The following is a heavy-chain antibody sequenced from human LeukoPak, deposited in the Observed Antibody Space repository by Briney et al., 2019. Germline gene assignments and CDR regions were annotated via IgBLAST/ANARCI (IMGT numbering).Heavy chain of an antibody. CDR1: GFTFSSYS. Sequence: GGSLRPSCAASGFTFSSYSMNWVRQAPGKGLEWVSSISSSSSYIYYADSVKGRFTISRDNAKNSLYLQMNSLRAEDTAVYYCARDRGDSSGNDAFDIWGQGTMVTVSS. CDR3: ARDRGDSSGNDAFDI. CDR2: ISSSSSYI. J-gene: IGHJ3*02. V-gene: IGHV3-21*01. D-gene: IGHD3-22*01.